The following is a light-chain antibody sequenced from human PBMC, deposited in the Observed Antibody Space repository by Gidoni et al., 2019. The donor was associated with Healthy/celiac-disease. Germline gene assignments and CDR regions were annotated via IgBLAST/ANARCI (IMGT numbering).Light chain of an antibody. Sequence: SYVLTQPPSVSVAPGKTAIITCGGNNIGGKSVHWYQQKPGQAPVLVIYYDSDRPSGIPERFSGSNSGNTATLTISWVEAGDEADYYCQVWDTTSDHVVFGXGXTLTVL. CDR3: QVWDTTSDHVV. CDR2: YDS. CDR1: NIGGKS. J-gene: IGLJ2*01. V-gene: IGLV3-21*04.